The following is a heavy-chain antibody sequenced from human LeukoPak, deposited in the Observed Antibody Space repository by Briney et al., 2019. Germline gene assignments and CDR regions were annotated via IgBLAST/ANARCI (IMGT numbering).Heavy chain of an antibody. J-gene: IGHJ4*02. Sequence: SVKVSCKASGGTFSSYAISWVRQAPGQGLEWMGGIIPIFGTANYAQKFQGRVTITADESTSTAYMELSSLRSEDTAVYYCARAPSQYYYDSSGYSDYWGQGTLVTVSS. CDR1: GGTFSSYA. V-gene: IGHV1-69*13. D-gene: IGHD3-22*01. CDR3: ARAPSQYYYDSSGYSDY. CDR2: IIPIFGTA.